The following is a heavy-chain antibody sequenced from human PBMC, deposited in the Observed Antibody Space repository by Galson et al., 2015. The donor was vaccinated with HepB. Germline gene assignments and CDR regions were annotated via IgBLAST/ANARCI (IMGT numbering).Heavy chain of an antibody. CDR2: IYYSGST. Sequence: TLSLTCTVSGGSISSGGYYWSWIRQHPGKGLEWIGYIYYSGSTYYNPSLKSRVTISVDTSKNQFSLKLSSVTAADTAVYYCARAFLGISSGWSESDWFDPWGQGTLVTVSS. D-gene: IGHD3-22*01. CDR3: ARAFLGISSGWSESDWFDP. V-gene: IGHV4-31*03. CDR1: GGSISSGGYY. J-gene: IGHJ5*02.